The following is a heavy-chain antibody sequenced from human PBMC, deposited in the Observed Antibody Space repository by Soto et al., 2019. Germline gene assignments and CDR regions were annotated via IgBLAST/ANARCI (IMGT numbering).Heavy chain of an antibody. V-gene: IGHV4-4*07. CDR1: GGSISSYY. CDR3: ARDRRIAVAGGINWFDP. J-gene: IGHJ5*02. CDR2: IYTSGST. Sequence: SETLSLTCTVSGGSISSYYWSWIRQPAGKGLEWIGRIYTSGSTNYNPSLKSRVTMSVDTSKNQFSLKLSSVTAADTAVYYCARDRRIAVAGGINWFDPWGQGTLVTVS. D-gene: IGHD6-19*01.